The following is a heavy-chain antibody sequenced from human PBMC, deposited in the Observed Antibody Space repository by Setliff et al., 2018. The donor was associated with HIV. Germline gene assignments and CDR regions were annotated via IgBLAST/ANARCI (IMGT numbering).Heavy chain of an antibody. Sequence: GESLKISCAASGFTFSSYSMNWVRQAPGKGLEWASYISSSSTIYYADSVKGRFTISRDNAKNSLYLQMNSLRAEDTAVYYCARSRAAGFDYWGQGTLVTVSS. V-gene: IGHV3-48*01. J-gene: IGHJ4*02. CDR3: ARSRAAGFDY. D-gene: IGHD6-13*01. CDR2: ISSSSTI. CDR1: GFTFSSYS.